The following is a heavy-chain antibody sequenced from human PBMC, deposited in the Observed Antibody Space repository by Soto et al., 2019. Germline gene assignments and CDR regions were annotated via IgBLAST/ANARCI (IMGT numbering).Heavy chain of an antibody. Sequence: EVQLVESGGGLVQPGGSLRLSCTASGFSFSNHWMYWVRRPPGKGLEWVAYIKQDGSETHYVDSVEGRFTISRDNAKNSLYLQMDSLRDEDTAFYYCVKISWTADGGHWGQGSLGTVSS. CDR2: IKQDGSET. CDR3: VKISWTADGGH. D-gene: IGHD2-21*02. CDR1: GFSFSNHW. J-gene: IGHJ4*02. V-gene: IGHV3-7*01.